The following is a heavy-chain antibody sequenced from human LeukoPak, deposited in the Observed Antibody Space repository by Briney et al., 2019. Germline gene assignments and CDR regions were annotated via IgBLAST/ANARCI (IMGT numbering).Heavy chain of an antibody. Sequence: SVKVSCKGSGGTFSSYAITWVRQAPGQGLEWMGGIIPIFGTANYAQKFQGRVTITADESTSTAYMELSSLRSEDTAVYYCARDNYGGSPFRHMDVWGKGTTVTVSS. V-gene: IGHV1-69*13. D-gene: IGHD4-23*01. CDR1: GGTFSSYA. CDR2: IIPIFGTA. CDR3: ARDNYGGSPFRHMDV. J-gene: IGHJ6*03.